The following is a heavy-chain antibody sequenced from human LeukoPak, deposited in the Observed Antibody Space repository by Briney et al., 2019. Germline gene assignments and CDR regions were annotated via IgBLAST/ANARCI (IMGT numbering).Heavy chain of an antibody. J-gene: IGHJ6*03. CDR2: ISYDGSNK. CDR1: GFTFSSYG. Sequence: GGSLRLSCAASGFTFSSYGIYWVRQAPGKGLEWVAVISYDGSNKYYADSVKGRFTISRDNSKNTLYLQMNSLKTEDTAVYYCTRMTTVTTPAYYYYYMDVWGKGTTVTISS. V-gene: IGHV3-30*03. D-gene: IGHD4-17*01. CDR3: TRMTTVTTPAYYYYYMDV.